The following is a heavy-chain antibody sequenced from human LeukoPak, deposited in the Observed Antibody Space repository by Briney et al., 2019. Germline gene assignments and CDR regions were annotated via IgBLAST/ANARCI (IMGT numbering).Heavy chain of an antibody. J-gene: IGHJ4*02. CDR3: ARDKVMGATHFDF. Sequence: GGSLRLSCAASGFTFSSYWMHWVRQAPGKGLVWVSRINTDGSSTSYADSVKGRFTISRDNAKNTLYLQMISLRVEDTAVYYCARDKVMGATHFDFWGQGTLVTVSS. D-gene: IGHD1-26*01. CDR1: GFTFSSYW. V-gene: IGHV3-74*01. CDR2: INTDGSST.